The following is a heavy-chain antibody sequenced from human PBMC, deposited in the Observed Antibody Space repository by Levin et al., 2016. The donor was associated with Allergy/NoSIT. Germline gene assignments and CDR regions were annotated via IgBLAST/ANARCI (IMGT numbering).Heavy chain of an antibody. D-gene: IGHD6-13*01. V-gene: IGHV1-2*04. CDR2: INPNSGGT. Sequence: WVRQAPGQGLEWMGWINPNSGGTNYAQKFQGWVTMTRDTSISTAYMELSRLRSDDTAVYYCARGGIAAAVHWKANWFDPWGQGTLVTVSS. J-gene: IGHJ5*02. CDR3: ARGGIAAAVHWKANWFDP.